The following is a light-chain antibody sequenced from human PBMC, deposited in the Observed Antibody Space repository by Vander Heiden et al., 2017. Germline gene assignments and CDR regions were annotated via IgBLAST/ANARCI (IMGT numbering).Light chain of an antibody. V-gene: IGKV3-11*01. CDR2: NAS. Sequence: EIVLTQSPATLSLSPGERATLSCRASQSVSSYLTWYQQKPGQAPRLRIYNASNRATGIPARFSGNGSGTDFTLTISSLEPEDFAVYYCQQRSRWPPLTFGGGTKVEIK. CDR1: QSVSSY. J-gene: IGKJ4*01. CDR3: QQRSRWPPLT.